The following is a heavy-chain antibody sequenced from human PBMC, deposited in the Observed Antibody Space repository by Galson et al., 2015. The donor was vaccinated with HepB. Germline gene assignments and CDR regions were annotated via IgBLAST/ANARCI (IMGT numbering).Heavy chain of an antibody. CDR3: TSSGGWYRDFDY. J-gene: IGHJ4*02. CDR2: IKSETYGGSR. CDR1: GFTFSNTW. Sequence: SLRLSCAASGFTFSNTWMSWVRQAPGKGLEWVGRIKSETYGGSRDYVANLSDRFTISRDDSKNMLYLQMNGLKTEDTAVYYCTSSGGWYRDFDYWGQGTLVTVSS. D-gene: IGHD6-19*01. V-gene: IGHV3-15*01.